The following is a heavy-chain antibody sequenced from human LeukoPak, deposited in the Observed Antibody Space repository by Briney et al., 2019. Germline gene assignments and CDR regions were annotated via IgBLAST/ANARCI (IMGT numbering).Heavy chain of an antibody. V-gene: IGHV1-69*06. CDR3: ARGEGYYDFWSGYSWFDP. J-gene: IGHJ5*02. D-gene: IGHD3-3*01. Sequence: SVKVSCKASGGTFSSYAISWVRQAPGQGLEWMGGIIPIFGTANYAQKFQGRVTITADKSTSTAYMELSSLRSEDTAVYYCARGEGYYDFWSGYSWFDPWGQGTLVTVSS. CDR1: GGTFSSYA. CDR2: IIPIFGTA.